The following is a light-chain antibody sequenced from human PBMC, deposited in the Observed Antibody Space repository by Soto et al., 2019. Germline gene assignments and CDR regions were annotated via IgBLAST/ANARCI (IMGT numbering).Light chain of an antibody. CDR2: DAS. CDR1: QSVSRY. CDR3: QQRSNWPHT. Sequence: EIVLTQSPATLSLSPGERATLSCRASQSVSRYLAWYQQTPGQAPRLLIYDASNRATGIPARFSGSGSGTDFTLTISSLEPEDFAVYYCQQRSNWPHTFGGGTKVEIK. V-gene: IGKV3-11*01. J-gene: IGKJ4*01.